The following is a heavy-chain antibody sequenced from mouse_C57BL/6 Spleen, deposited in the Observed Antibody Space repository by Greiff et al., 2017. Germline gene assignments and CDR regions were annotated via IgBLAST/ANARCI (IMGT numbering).Heavy chain of an antibody. V-gene: IGHV1-55*01. J-gene: IGHJ2*01. Sequence: QVQLQQPGAELVKPGASVKMSCKASGYTFTSYWITWVKQRPGQGLEWIGDIYPGSGSTNYNEKFKSKATLTVDTSSSTAYMQLSSLTSEDSAVXYCARKRIYYGYDRDYWGQGTALTVSS. CDR1: GYTFTSYW. CDR3: ARKRIYYGYDRDY. CDR2: IYPGSGST. D-gene: IGHD2-2*01.